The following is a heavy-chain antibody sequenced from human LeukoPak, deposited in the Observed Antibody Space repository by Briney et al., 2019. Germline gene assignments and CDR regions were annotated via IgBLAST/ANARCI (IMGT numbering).Heavy chain of an antibody. V-gene: IGHV4-59*12. CDR2: IYYSGST. CDR1: GGSISSYS. Sequence: PSETLSLTCTVSGGSISSYSWSWIRQPPGEGLAWIGYIYYSGSTNYNPSLKSRVTMSVDTSKNQFSLKLSSVTAADTAVYYCARDFYGDYRDYYYYGMDVWGQGTTVTVSS. CDR3: ARDFYGDYRDYYYYGMDV. D-gene: IGHD4-17*01. J-gene: IGHJ6*02.